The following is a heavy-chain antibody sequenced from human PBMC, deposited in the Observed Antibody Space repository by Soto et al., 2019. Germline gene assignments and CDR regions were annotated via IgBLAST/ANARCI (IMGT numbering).Heavy chain of an antibody. V-gene: IGHV3-23*01. Sequence: EVQLLESGGGLVQPGGSLRLSCAASGFTFSSYAMSWVRQAPGKGLEWVSAISGSGGSTYYADSVKGRFTISRDNSKNTLYLQMNSLRAVDTAVYYCAKVWTATKLRFLDWAIPGDYYGMDVWGQGTTVTVSS. CDR2: ISGSGGST. J-gene: IGHJ6*02. D-gene: IGHD3-3*01. CDR3: AKVWTATKLRFLDWAIPGDYYGMDV. CDR1: GFTFSSYA.